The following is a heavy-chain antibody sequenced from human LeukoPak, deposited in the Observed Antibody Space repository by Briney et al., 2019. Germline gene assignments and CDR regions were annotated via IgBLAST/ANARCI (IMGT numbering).Heavy chain of an antibody. CDR3: ARADSIAVAGTLVY. D-gene: IGHD6-19*01. V-gene: IGHV1-3*01. CDR2: INAGNGNT. J-gene: IGHJ4*02. CDR1: GYTFTSYA. Sequence: ASVKVSCKASGYTFTSYAMHWVRQAPGQRLEWRGWINAGNGNTKYSQKFQGRVTITRDTSASTAYMELSSLRSEDTAVYYCARADSIAVAGTLVYWGQGTLVTVSS.